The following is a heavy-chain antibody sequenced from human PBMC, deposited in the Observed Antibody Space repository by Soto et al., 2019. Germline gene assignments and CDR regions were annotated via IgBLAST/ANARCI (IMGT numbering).Heavy chain of an antibody. CDR3: ARLYGDYHYYYYGMDV. CDR2: IDPSDSYT. Sequence: GESLKISCKGSGYSFTSYWISWVRQMPGKGLEWMGRIDPSDSYTNYSPSFQGHVTISADKSISTAYLQWSSLKASNTAMYYCARLYGDYHYYYYGMDVWGQGTTVTVS. CDR1: GYSFTSYW. D-gene: IGHD4-17*01. J-gene: IGHJ6*02. V-gene: IGHV5-10-1*01.